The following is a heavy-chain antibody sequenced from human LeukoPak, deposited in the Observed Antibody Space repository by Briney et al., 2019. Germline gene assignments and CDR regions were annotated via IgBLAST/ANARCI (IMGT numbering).Heavy chain of an antibody. D-gene: IGHD3-3*01. J-gene: IGHJ4*02. CDR1: GFTFGSYA. CDR2: ISGSGGST. Sequence: GGSLRLSCAASGFTFGSYAMSWVRQAPGKGLEWVSAISGSGGSTYYADSVKGRFTISRDNSKNTLYLQMNSLRAEDTAVYYCAKARASIFGVVDDFDYWGQGTLVTVSS. CDR3: AKARASIFGVVDDFDY. V-gene: IGHV3-23*01.